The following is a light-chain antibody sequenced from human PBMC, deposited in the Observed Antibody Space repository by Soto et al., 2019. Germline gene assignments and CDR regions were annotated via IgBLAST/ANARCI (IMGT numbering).Light chain of an antibody. CDR3: QQSYSTLWT. V-gene: IGKV1-39*01. J-gene: IGKJ1*01. CDR2: AAS. CDR1: QSISSY. Sequence: DIQVTQSPCSLSAAVGDRVTITWRASQSISSYLNWYQQKPGKAPKLLIYAASSLQSGVPSRFSGSGSGTDFTLTISSLQPEDFATYYCQQSYSTLWTFGQGTKVDIK.